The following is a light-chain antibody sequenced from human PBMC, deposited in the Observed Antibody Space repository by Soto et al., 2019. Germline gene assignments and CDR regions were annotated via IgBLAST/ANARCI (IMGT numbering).Light chain of an antibody. CDR3: QQYSSRPST. Sequence: EIVLTQSPGTVSLSPGERAILSCRASQSVSSSSLAWYQQNPGQAPRLLIYGASSRATGIPDRFSGSGSGTEFTLTISSLEPEDFAAYYCQQYSSRPSTFGQGTKVEIK. V-gene: IGKV3-20*01. J-gene: IGKJ2*01. CDR1: QSVSSSS. CDR2: GAS.